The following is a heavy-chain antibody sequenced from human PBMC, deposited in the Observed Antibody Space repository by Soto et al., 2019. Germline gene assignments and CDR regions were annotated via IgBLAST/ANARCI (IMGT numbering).Heavy chain of an antibody. CDR2: IYYSGST. V-gene: IGHV4-59*02. CDR3: ARVRTVWLYYYDSSGYYPQDFDY. CDR1: GGSVSSYY. D-gene: IGHD3-22*01. J-gene: IGHJ4*02. Sequence: SETLSLTCTVSGGSVSSYYWSWIRQPPGKGLEWIGYIYYSGSTNYNPSLKSRVTISVDTSKNQFSLKLSSVTAADTAVYYCARVRTVWLYYYDSSGYYPQDFDYWGQGTLVTVSS.